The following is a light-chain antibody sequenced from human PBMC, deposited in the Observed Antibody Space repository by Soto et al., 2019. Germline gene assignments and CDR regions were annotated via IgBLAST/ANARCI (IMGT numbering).Light chain of an antibody. CDR1: SSDVGGYNY. Sequence: QSALTQPASVSGSPGQSITISCTGTSSDVGGYNYVSWYQHHPGKAPKLMIYDVSNRPSGVSIRFSGSKSDNTASLTISGLQPEDEADYHCSSYTTSNTRQIVFGTGTKLT. V-gene: IGLV2-14*03. CDR3: SSYTTSNTRQIV. CDR2: DVS. J-gene: IGLJ1*01.